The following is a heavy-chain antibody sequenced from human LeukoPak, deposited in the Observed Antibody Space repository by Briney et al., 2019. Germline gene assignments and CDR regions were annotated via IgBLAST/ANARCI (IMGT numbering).Heavy chain of an antibody. CDR3: ARDRGVAAPPGLASRWYYGMDV. CDR2: IYYSGST. J-gene: IGHJ6*02. Sequence: SETLSLTCTVSGGSISSYYWSWIRQPPGKGLEWIGYIYYSGSTNYNPSLKSRVTISVDTSKNQFSLKLSSVSAADTAVYYCARDRGVAAPPGLASRWYYGMDVWGQGTTVTVSS. CDR1: GGSISSYY. D-gene: IGHD2-15*01. V-gene: IGHV4-59*01.